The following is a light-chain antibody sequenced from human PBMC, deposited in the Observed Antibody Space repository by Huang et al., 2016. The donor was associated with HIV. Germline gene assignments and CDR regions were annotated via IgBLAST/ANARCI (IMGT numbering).Light chain of an antibody. CDR2: NAS. J-gene: IGKJ1*01. Sequence: DIQMTQSPSTLSASVRDRVTITCRASQSISNCVAWYQQKPGQAPKLLMYNASNLDTGVPSRFSGSGSGTEFTLTISSLQPDDFATYYCQQYNSYPWTFGQGTRVEIK. V-gene: IGKV1-5*03. CDR1: QSISNC. CDR3: QQYNSYPWT.